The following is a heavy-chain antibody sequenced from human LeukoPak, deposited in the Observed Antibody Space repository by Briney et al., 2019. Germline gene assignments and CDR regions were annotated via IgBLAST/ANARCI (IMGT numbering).Heavy chain of an antibody. Sequence: SETLSLTCAVYGGSFSGYYWSWIRQHPGRGLEWIGYIYFSGRSFYNPSLKSRVSMSVDRSENQFSLNLTSVTAADTAVYYCAREPPGYGIDYWGQGTQVTVSS. V-gene: IGHV4-31*11. CDR3: AREPPGYGIDY. D-gene: IGHD2-15*01. J-gene: IGHJ4*02. CDR1: GGSFSGYY. CDR2: IYFSGRS.